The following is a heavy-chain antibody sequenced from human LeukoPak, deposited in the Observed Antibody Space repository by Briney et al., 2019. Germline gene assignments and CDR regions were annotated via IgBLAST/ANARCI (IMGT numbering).Heavy chain of an antibody. J-gene: IGHJ4*02. Sequence: ASVKVSCKASGGTFSSYATSWVRQAPGQGLEWMGRIIPIFGTANYAQKFQGRVTITTDESTSTAYMELSSLRSEDTAVYYCAISSDSSGYYALIWGQGTLVTVSS. V-gene: IGHV1-69*05. CDR2: IIPIFGTA. D-gene: IGHD3-22*01. CDR3: AISSDSSGYYALI. CDR1: GGTFSSYA.